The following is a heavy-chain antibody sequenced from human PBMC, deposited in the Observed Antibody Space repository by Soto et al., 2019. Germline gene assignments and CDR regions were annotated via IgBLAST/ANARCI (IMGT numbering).Heavy chain of an antibody. J-gene: IGHJ5*02. D-gene: IGHD6-19*01. CDR1: GGSFSGYY. V-gene: IGHV4-34*01. Sequence: LSLTCAVYGGSFSGYYWSWIRQPPGKGLEWIGEINHSGSTNYNPSLKSRVTISVDTSKNQFSLKLSSVTAADTAVYYCARGLGSGWYGVWFDPWGQGTLVTVSS. CDR3: ARGLGSGWYGVWFDP. CDR2: INHSGST.